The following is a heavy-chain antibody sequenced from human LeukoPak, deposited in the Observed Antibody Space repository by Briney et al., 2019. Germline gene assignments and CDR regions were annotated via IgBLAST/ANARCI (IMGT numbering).Heavy chain of an antibody. J-gene: IGHJ4*02. D-gene: IGHD3-3*01. CDR3: TSENDVLRFLEWLLPTDY. CDR2: IRSKAYGGTT. V-gene: IGHV3-49*04. CDR1: GFTFGDYA. Sequence: PGRSLRLSCIASGFTFGDYAMSWVRQAPGKGLEWVGFIRSKAYGGTTEYAASVKGRFTISRDDSKSIAYLQMNSLKTEDTAVYYCTSENDVLRFLEWLLPTDYWGQGTLVTVSS.